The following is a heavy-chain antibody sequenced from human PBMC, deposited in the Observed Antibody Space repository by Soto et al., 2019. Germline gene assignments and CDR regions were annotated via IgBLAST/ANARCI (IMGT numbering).Heavy chain of an antibody. V-gene: IGHV1-2*02. D-gene: IGHD1-26*01. CDR2: INPNSGGT. CDR3: ARLIVRATTANYY. CDR1: GYTFTGYY. Sequence: QVQLVQSGAEVKKPGASVKVSCKASGYTFTGYYMHWVRQAPCQGLEWMGWINPNSGGTNYAQKFQGRVTMTRDTSNSTAYMELSRLRSDDTAVYYCARLIVRATTANYYWGQGNLGTVSS. J-gene: IGHJ4*02.